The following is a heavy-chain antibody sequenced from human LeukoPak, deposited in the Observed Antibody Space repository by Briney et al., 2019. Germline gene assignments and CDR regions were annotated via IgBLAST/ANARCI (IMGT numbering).Heavy chain of an antibody. V-gene: IGHV4-59*01. CDR2: IYYSGNT. J-gene: IGHJ4*02. Sequence: SETLSLTCTVSGGSISSYYWSWIGQPPGKGLEWMGYIYYSGNTNYNPSPKSRVTISVDTSKNQFSLKLSSVTAADTAVYYCARGHYDILTGYQGYFDYWGQGTLVTVSS. CDR3: ARGHYDILTGYQGYFDY. D-gene: IGHD3-9*01. CDR1: GGSISSYY.